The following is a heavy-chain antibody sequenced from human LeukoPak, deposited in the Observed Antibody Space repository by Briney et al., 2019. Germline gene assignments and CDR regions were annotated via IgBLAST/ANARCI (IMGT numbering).Heavy chain of an antibody. D-gene: IGHD3-16*02. CDR2: FYYSGST. CDR3: ARSISLLSYYMAV. J-gene: IGHJ6*03. CDR1: GASLTTHY. V-gene: IGHV4-59*08. Sequence: SETLSLTCTVSGASLTTHYWSWIRQPPGKGLEWIGSFYYSGSTNYSPSLNSRVTISLDTSKNQFSLRLSSVTAADTAVYFCARSISLLSYYMAVWGNGTTVIVSS.